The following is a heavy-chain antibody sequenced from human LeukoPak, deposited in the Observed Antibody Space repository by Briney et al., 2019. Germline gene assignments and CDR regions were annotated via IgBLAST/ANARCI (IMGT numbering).Heavy chain of an antibody. CDR3: ARVPYDGGAWVWFDP. CDR2: IYSGGTT. V-gene: IGHV3-66*01. D-gene: IGHD2-21*01. CDR1: GFTVSSNC. J-gene: IGHJ5*02. Sequence: PGGSLRLSCAASGFTVSSNCISWVRQAPGKGLEWVSLIYSGGTTYYADSVKARFSISRDDSKNTVYLQMNSLRAEDTAVYFCARVPYDGGAWVWFDPWGQGTQVTVSS.